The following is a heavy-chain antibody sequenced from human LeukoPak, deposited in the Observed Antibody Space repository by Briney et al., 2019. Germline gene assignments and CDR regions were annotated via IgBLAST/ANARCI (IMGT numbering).Heavy chain of an antibody. CDR2: INTDGTVT. Sequence: GGSLRLSCAAFGFTFSKYWMLRVRQAPGKGLESVSRINTDGTVTTYADSVKGRFTVSRDNADNTMFLQMNSVRDEDTAVYYCATKQWLAPPPDSWGQGTPVTVSS. CDR3: ATKQWLAPPPDS. D-gene: IGHD6-19*01. V-gene: IGHV3-74*01. J-gene: IGHJ4*02. CDR1: GFTFSKYW.